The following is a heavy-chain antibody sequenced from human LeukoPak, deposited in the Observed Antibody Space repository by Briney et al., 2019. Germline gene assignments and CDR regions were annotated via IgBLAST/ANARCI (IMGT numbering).Heavy chain of an antibody. CDR3: AKNYYDSSGYSWLGDY. D-gene: IGHD3-22*01. J-gene: IGHJ4*02. CDR1: GFTFANYA. Sequence: SGGSLRLSCAASGFTFANYAMTWVRQAPGKGLEWVSAISGSGGSTYYADSVKGRFTISRDNSKNTLYLQMNSLRDEDTAVYYCAKNYYDSSGYSWLGDYWGQGTLVTVSS. V-gene: IGHV3-23*01. CDR2: ISGSGGST.